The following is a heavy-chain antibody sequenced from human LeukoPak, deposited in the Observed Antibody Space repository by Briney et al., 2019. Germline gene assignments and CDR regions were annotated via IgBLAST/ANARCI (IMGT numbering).Heavy chain of an antibody. CDR2: IRSKTDGGAT. J-gene: IGHJ3*02. Sequence: GGSLRLSCAASGFTFSDAWMNWVRQAPGKGPEWVGRIRSKTDGGATDYAAPVKGRFTISRDDSKTTLYLQMNSLKTEDTAVYYWPTDHVVVAGVPSDVSDIWGQGKRVTVSS. CDR1: GFTFSDAW. V-gene: IGHV3-15*01. CDR3: PTDHVVVAGVPSDVSDI. D-gene: IGHD2-15*01.